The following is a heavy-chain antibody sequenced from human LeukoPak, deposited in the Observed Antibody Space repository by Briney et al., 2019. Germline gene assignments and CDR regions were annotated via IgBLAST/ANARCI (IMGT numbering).Heavy chain of an antibody. V-gene: IGHV3-33*08. CDR1: GFTFSSYA. CDR3: ARDLYYDILTGYSPIAY. J-gene: IGHJ4*02. D-gene: IGHD3-9*01. CDR2: IWYDGSNK. Sequence: PGGSLRLSCAASGFTFSSYAMHWVRQAPGKGLEWVAVIWYDGSNKYYADSVKGRFTISRDNSKNTLYLQMNSLRAEDTAVYYCARDLYYDILTGYSPIAYWGQGTLVTVSS.